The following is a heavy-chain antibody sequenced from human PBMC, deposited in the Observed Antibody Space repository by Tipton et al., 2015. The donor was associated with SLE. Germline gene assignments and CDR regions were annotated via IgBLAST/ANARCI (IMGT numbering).Heavy chain of an antibody. CDR3: ASRNYYDSSGLDY. Sequence: TLSLTCTVSGGSISSYYWSWIRQPPGKGLEWIGYIYTSGSTNYNPSLKSRVTISVDTSKNQFSLKLSSVTAADTAVYYCASRNYYDSSGLDYWGQGTLVTVSS. D-gene: IGHD3-22*01. J-gene: IGHJ4*02. CDR2: IYTSGST. V-gene: IGHV4-4*09. CDR1: GGSISSYY.